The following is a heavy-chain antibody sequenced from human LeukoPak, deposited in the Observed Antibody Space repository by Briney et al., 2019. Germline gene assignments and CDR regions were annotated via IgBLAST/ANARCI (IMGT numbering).Heavy chain of an antibody. Sequence: GASVKVSCKASGYTFTGYYMHWVRQAPGQGLEWMGWINPNSGGTNYAQKFQGRVTMTRDTSISTAYMELSRLRSDDTAVYYCAGDPSTYYDFWSGYYGGFDYWGQGTLVTVSS. D-gene: IGHD3-3*01. J-gene: IGHJ4*02. CDR3: AGDPSTYYDFWSGYYGGFDY. CDR1: GYTFTGYY. V-gene: IGHV1-2*02. CDR2: INPNSGGT.